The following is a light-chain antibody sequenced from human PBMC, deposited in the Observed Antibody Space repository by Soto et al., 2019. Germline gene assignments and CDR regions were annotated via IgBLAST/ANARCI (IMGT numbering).Light chain of an antibody. Sequence: QSALTQPASVSGSPGQWITIPCTGTSSDVGGYNYVSWYQQHPGKAPKLMIYDVTNRPSGVSSRFSGSKSGNTASLTISGLQAEDEADYYCSSYTRSTTLVVFGGGTQLTVL. CDR2: DVT. CDR3: SSYTRSTTLVV. J-gene: IGLJ2*01. V-gene: IGLV2-14*01. CDR1: SSDVGGYNY.